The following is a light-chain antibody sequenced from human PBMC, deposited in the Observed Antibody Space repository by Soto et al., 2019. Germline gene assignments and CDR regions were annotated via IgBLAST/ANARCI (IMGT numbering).Light chain of an antibody. CDR1: QCVRSW. J-gene: IGKJ4*01. Sequence: DIQMTQSPATLSASVGYRFTITCRASQCVRSWLAWYQQKPGTALKLLIFDASRLESGVPSRFSGSASGTEFTLTISSLQPDDFATYYCQQYDNYPLTFGGGTKVDIK. V-gene: IGKV1-5*01. CDR3: QQYDNYPLT. CDR2: DAS.